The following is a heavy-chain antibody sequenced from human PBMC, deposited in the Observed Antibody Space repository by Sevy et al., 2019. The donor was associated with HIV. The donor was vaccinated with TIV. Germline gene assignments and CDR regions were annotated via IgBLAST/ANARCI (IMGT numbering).Heavy chain of an antibody. Sequence: GESLKISCAASGFTFTEFVMSWVRQAPGKGLEWVSTINSGGGSTYYADSVKGRFTISRDNSQNTLDLQMNSLRAEDTAVSYCAKDVVGGYYDSSGYSDHWGQGTLVTVSS. V-gene: IGHV3-23*01. J-gene: IGHJ4*02. CDR3: AKDVVGGYYDSSGYSDH. D-gene: IGHD3-22*01. CDR2: INSGGGST. CDR1: GFTFTEFV.